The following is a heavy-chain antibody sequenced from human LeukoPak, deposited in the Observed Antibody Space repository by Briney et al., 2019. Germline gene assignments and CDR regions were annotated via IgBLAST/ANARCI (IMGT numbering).Heavy chain of an antibody. CDR3: ARDGHLVVVTAPYYFDY. Sequence: GGSLRLSCAASGFTFSSYGMHWVRQAPGKGLEWVAVIWYDGSNKYYADSVKGRFTISRDNSKNTLYLQMNSLRAEDTAVYYCARDGHLVVVTAPYYFDYWGQGTLVTVSS. CDR1: GFTFSSYG. V-gene: IGHV3-30*19. CDR2: IWYDGSNK. D-gene: IGHD2-21*02. J-gene: IGHJ4*02.